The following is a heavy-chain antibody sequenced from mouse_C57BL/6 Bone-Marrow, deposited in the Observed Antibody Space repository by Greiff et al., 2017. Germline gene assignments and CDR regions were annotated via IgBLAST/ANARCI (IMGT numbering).Heavy chain of an antibody. Sequence: EVQLQQSGAELVRPGASVKLSCTASGFNIKDDYMHWVKQRPEQGLEWIGWIDPENGDTEYASKFPGKATIAADTSSNTAYLQLSSLTSEDTAVYYCTTWAPYDSSHYFDYWGQGTTLTVSA. CDR3: TTWAPYDSSHYFDY. CDR1: GFNIKDDY. CDR2: IDPENGDT. V-gene: IGHV14-4*01. J-gene: IGHJ2*01. D-gene: IGHD1-1*01.